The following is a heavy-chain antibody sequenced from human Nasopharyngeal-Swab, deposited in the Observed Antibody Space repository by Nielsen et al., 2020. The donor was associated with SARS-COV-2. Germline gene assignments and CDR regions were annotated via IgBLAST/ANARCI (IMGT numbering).Heavy chain of an antibody. J-gene: IGHJ5*02. Sequence: SVKVSCKASGGTFSSYAISWVRQAPGQGLEWMGGIIPILGIANYAQKFQGRVTITADKSTSTAYMELSSLRSEDTAVYCCAREADYDFWSGPKSFDPWGQGTLVTVSS. V-gene: IGHV1-69*10. CDR1: GGTFSSYA. CDR2: IIPILGIA. CDR3: AREADYDFWSGPKSFDP. D-gene: IGHD3-3*01.